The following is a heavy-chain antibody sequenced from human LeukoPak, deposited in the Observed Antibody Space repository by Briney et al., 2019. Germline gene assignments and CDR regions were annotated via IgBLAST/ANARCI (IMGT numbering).Heavy chain of an antibody. J-gene: IGHJ4*02. CDR1: GGSFSGYY. V-gene: IGHV4-34*01. CDR2: INHSGST. CDR3: ARGWDSSGYIEPSHDY. D-gene: IGHD3-22*01. Sequence: SETLSLTCAVYGGSFSGYYWSWIRQPPGKGLEWIGEINHSGSTNYNPSLKSRVTISVDTSKSQFSPKLSSVTAADTAVYYCARGWDSSGYIEPSHDYWGQGTLVTVSS.